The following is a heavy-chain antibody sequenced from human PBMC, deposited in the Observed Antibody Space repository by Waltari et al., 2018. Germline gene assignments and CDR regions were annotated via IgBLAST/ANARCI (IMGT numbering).Heavy chain of an antibody. V-gene: IGHV1-69*05. CDR2: IITTFGTA. J-gene: IGHJ4*02. D-gene: IGHD3-3*01. CDR3: ASGLRFSYYFDY. Sequence: QVQLVQSGAEVKKPGSSVKVSCKASGGTFSSYAISWVRQAPGQVLEWMGGIITTFGTAIYAQKFQCRVTVTTDESTSTAYMELSSLRSEDTAVYYCASGLRFSYYFDYWGQGTLVTVSS. CDR1: GGTFSSYA.